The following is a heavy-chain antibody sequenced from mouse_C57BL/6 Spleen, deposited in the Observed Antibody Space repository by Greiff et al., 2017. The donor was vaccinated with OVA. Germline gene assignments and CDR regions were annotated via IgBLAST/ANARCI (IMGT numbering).Heavy chain of an antibody. Sequence: QVQLQQSGAELARPGASVKLSCKASGYTFTSYGISWVKQRTGQGLEWIGEIYPRSGNTYYNEKFKGKATLTADKSSSTAYMELRSLTSEDSAVYFCAREEITTVVAGGAMDYWGQGTSVTVSS. J-gene: IGHJ4*01. V-gene: IGHV1-81*01. D-gene: IGHD1-1*01. CDR3: AREEITTVVAGGAMDY. CDR1: GYTFTSYG. CDR2: IYPRSGNT.